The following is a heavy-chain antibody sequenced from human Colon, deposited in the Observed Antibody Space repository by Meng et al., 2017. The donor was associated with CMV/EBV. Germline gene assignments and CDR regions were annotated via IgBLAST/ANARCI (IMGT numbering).Heavy chain of an antibody. D-gene: IGHD1-26*01. CDR1: GYTFTGDC. Sequence: QGQLVQSGAEVRKPGASVKVSCKASGYTFTGDCMSWVRQAPGQGLEWMGVINPNTGGTNYAQKFQGRVTMTRDTSMNTAYMELSRLRSDDTAVYYCASLSGGDFDYWGQGTLVTVSS. CDR2: INPNTGGT. J-gene: IGHJ4*02. CDR3: ASLSGGDFDY. V-gene: IGHV1-2*02.